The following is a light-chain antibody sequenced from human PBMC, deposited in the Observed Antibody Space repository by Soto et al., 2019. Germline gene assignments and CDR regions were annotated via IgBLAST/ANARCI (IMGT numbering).Light chain of an antibody. J-gene: IGKJ2*01. V-gene: IGKV2-24*01. CDR1: QSILHSDGETY. CDR2: KIS. Sequence: DIVLTQTPLSSPVTLGQPASISCRSSQSILHSDGETYVSWLNQRPAQPPRLLIYKISNSFSGVPGRFSGSGAGTEFTLKISRVEAEDVGIYYCMQATKYPPYTFGQGTKLEIK. CDR3: MQATKYPPYT.